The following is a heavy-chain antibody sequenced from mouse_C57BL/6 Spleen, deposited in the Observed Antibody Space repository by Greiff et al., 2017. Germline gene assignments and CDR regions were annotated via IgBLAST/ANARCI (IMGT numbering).Heavy chain of an antibody. CDR3: ARWYYGSSYEGFAY. D-gene: IGHD1-1*01. J-gene: IGHJ3*01. Sequence: VQLQQSGAELARPGASVKLSCKASGYTFTSYGISWVKQRTGQGLEWIGEIYPRSGNTYYNEKFKGKATLTADKSSSTAYMALRSLTSEDSAVYFCARWYYGSSYEGFAYWGQGTLVTVSA. V-gene: IGHV1-81*01. CDR1: GYTFTSYG. CDR2: IYPRSGNT.